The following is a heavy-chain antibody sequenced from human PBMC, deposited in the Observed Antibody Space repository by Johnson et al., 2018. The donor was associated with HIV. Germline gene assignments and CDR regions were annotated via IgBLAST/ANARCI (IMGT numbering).Heavy chain of an antibody. D-gene: IGHD4-17*01. J-gene: IGHJ3*02. CDR1: GFTFSSYA. CDR2: ISYDGSNK. CDR3: ARDKYGVPSGAFDI. Sequence: QVQLVESGGGVVQPGRSLRLSCAASGFTFSSYAMHWVRQAPGKWLEWVAVISYDGSNKYYADSVKGRFTISRDNSKNTLYLQMNSLRAEDPALYYCARDKYGVPSGAFDIWGQGTMVTVSS. V-gene: IGHV3-30-3*01.